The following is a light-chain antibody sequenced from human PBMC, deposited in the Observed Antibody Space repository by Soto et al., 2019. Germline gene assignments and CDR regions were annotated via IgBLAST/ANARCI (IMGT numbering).Light chain of an antibody. CDR3: QQYHDWPPWT. Sequence: EILMTQSPDSLSVSPGETATLSCRASQSLNTDLAWYQQKPGQAPRLLIYDASTRATDIPDRFSGSGSGTEFTLTISSLKSEDFAVYYCQQYHDWPPWTFGQGTKVDIK. CDR1: QSLNTD. J-gene: IGKJ1*01. CDR2: DAS. V-gene: IGKV3-15*01.